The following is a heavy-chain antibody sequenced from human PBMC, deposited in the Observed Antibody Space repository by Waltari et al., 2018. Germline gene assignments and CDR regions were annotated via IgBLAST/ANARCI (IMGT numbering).Heavy chain of an antibody. Sequence: EVQLVESGGGLVQPGGSLRLSCAASGFSIGPYYMRWVRQAPGKGLEWVATIKQDGSEKYYVDSVKGRFTISRDNAKNSMYLQMNSLKAEDTAVYYCARRKWNYGSDDGMDVWGQGTTVTVSS. V-gene: IGHV3-7*01. CDR3: ARRKWNYGSDDGMDV. D-gene: IGHD1-7*01. CDR2: IKQDGSEK. CDR1: GFSIGPYY. J-gene: IGHJ6*02.